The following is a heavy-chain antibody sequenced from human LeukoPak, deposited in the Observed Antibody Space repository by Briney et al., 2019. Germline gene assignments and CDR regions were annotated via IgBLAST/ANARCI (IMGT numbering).Heavy chain of an antibody. J-gene: IGHJ4*02. D-gene: IGHD6-13*01. CDR2: ISYDGSNK. CDR3: AKVDSSSWYYFDY. Sequence: GGSLRLSCAASGFTFSSYGMHWVRQAPGKGLEWVAVISYDGSNKYYADSVKGRFTISRDNSKNTLYLQMNSLRAEDTAVYYCAKVDSSSWYYFDYWGQGALVTVSS. V-gene: IGHV3-30*18. CDR1: GFTFSSYG.